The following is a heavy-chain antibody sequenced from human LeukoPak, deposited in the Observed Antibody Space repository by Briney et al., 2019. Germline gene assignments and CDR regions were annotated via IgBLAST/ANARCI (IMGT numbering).Heavy chain of an antibody. D-gene: IGHD3-22*01. CDR2: IISIFGTA. Sequence: ASVKVSCKASGGTFSSHAISWVRQAPGQGLQWMGGIISIFGTANYAQKFQGRVTITADESTSTAYMELSSLRSEDTAVYYCARGGYLNYDSSGYYSEQYYYYYMDVWGKGTTVTISS. V-gene: IGHV1-69*13. CDR1: GGTFSSHA. J-gene: IGHJ6*03. CDR3: ARGGYLNYDSSGYYSEQYYYYYMDV.